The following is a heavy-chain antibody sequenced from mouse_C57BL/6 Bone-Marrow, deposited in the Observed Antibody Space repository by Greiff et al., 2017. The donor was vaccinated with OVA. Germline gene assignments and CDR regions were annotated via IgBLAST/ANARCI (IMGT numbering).Heavy chain of an antibody. CDR2: IWRGGST. D-gene: IGHD1-1*01. J-gene: IGHJ1*03. CDR1: GFSLTSYG. Sequence: VQLQQSGPGLVQPSQSLSITCTVSGFSLTSYGVHWVRQSPGKGLEWLGVIWRGGSTDYNAAFISRLSISKDNSKSQVFVKMNSLQADDTAIYYCARKVPSGGSSCGYFDVWGTGTTVTVSS. V-gene: IGHV2-2*01. CDR3: ARKVPSGGSSCGYFDV.